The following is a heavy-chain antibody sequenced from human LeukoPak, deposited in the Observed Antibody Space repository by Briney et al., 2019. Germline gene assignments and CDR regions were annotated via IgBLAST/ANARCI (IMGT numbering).Heavy chain of an antibody. CDR2: ISGSGGST. J-gene: IGHJ4*02. D-gene: IGHD2-2*02. CDR1: GFTFSSYA. V-gene: IGHV3-23*01. Sequence: PGGSLRLSCAASGFTFSSYAMSWVRQAPGKGLEWVSAISGSGGSTYYADSVKGRFTISRDNSKNTLYLRMNSLRAEDTAVYYCAKAEDIVVVPAAIPDYWGQGTLVTVSS. CDR3: AKAEDIVVVPAAIPDY.